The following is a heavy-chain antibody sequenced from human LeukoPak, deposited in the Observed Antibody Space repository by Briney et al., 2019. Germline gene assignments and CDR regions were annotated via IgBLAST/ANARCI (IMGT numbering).Heavy chain of an antibody. Sequence: GGSLRLSCAASGFTFSSYETNWVRQAPGKGLEWVSYISSSGSTIYYVDSVKGRFTISRDNAKNSLYLQLNSLRAEDTAVYYCARDGLRGSPYYFDYWGQGTLVTVSS. CDR2: ISSSGSTI. V-gene: IGHV3-48*03. CDR3: ARDGLRGSPYYFDY. J-gene: IGHJ4*02. CDR1: GFTFSSYE.